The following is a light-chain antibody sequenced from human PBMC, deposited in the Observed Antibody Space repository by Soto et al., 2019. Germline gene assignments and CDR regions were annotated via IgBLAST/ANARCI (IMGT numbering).Light chain of an antibody. V-gene: IGKV1-9*01. CDR1: QGIRSY. CDR2: SAS. Sequence: DIKLTQSPSFLSSSVGDRVTITCRASQGIRSYLAWYQQKAGKAPKLLIYSASNLKSGVPSRFSGSGSGTEFTLTISSLQPEDFATYYCQQHNYYFGGGTKVEIK. CDR3: QQHNYY. J-gene: IGKJ4*01.